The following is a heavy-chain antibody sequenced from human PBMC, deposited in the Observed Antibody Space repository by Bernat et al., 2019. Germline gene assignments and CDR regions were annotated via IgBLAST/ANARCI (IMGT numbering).Heavy chain of an antibody. CDR2: IYYSGNT. V-gene: IGHV4-59*01. CDR1: GGSISSYY. D-gene: IGHD6-19*01. Sequence: QVQLQESGPGLVKPSETLSLTCTVSGGSISSYYWSWIRQPPGKGLEWIGYIYYSGNTNYNPSLKSRVTISVDTSKNQFSLKLSSVTAADTAVYYCARAPGIYSSGWYYFDYWGQGTLVTVSS. J-gene: IGHJ4*02. CDR3: ARAPGIYSSGWYYFDY.